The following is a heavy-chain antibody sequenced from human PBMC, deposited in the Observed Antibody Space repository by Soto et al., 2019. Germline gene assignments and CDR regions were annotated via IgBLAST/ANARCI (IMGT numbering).Heavy chain of an antibody. J-gene: IGHJ6*02. D-gene: IGHD3-10*01. V-gene: IGHV6-1*01. Sequence: SPTLSLPCVISGDSVSSNSAGWNWIRQSPSRGLEWLGRTYYKSKWNNDYALSVESRITINPDTSKNQFSLHLYSVTPQDTSVYSCTGITWFRGMDVWGQGTPVTVSS. CDR1: GDSVSSNSAG. CDR3: TGITWFRGMDV. CDR2: TYYKSKWNN.